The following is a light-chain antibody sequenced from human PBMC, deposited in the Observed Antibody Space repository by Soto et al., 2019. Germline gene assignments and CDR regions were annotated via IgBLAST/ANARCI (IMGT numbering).Light chain of an antibody. V-gene: IGLV2-11*01. J-gene: IGLJ2*01. CDR1: SSDVGGYYY. CDR3: CAYAGSFV. Sequence: QSVLTQPRSASGSPGQSVTISCTGTSSDVGGYYYVSWYQQHPGKAPKLMIYDVSKRPSGVPDRFSGSKSGNTASLTISGPQAEDEADYYCCAYAGSFVFGGGTKLTVL. CDR2: DVS.